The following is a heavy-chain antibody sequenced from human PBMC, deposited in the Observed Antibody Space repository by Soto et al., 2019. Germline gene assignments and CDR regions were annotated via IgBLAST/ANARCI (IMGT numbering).Heavy chain of an antibody. J-gene: IGHJ5*02. CDR1: GGSISSGDYY. V-gene: IGHV4-30-4*01. CDR3: ARDYGSTVTTSNWFDP. Sequence: SETLSLTCTVSGGSISSGDYYWSWIRQPPGKGLEWIGYIYYSGSTYYNPSLKSRVTISVDTSKNQFSLKLSSVTAADTAVYYCARDYGSTVTTSNWFDPWGQGTPVTVSS. D-gene: IGHD4-17*01. CDR2: IYYSGST.